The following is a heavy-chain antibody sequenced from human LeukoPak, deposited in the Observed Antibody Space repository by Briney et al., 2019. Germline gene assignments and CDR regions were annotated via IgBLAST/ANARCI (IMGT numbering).Heavy chain of an antibody. Sequence: GGSLRLSCAASGFTFSSYAMYWVRQAPGKGLEWVSAISGSGGSTYYADSVKGRFTISRDNSKNTLYLQMNSLRAEDTAVYYCVQEGPRGLAFDIWGQGTKVTVSS. CDR2: ISGSGGST. V-gene: IGHV3-23*01. CDR1: GFTFSSYA. CDR3: VQEGPRGLAFDI. J-gene: IGHJ3*02.